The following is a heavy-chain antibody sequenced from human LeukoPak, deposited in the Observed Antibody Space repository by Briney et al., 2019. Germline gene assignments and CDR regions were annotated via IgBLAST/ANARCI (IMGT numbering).Heavy chain of an antibody. V-gene: IGHV3-30*04. Sequence: GGSLRLSCAASGFTFSSYAMHWVRQAPGKGLEWVAVISYDGSNKYYADSVKGRFTISRDNSKNTLYLQMNSLRAEDTAVYYCARDSPGYCSGGSCSDASDIWGQGTMVTVSS. CDR3: ARDSPGYCSGGSCSDASDI. CDR1: GFTFSSYA. D-gene: IGHD2-15*01. CDR2: ISYDGSNK. J-gene: IGHJ3*02.